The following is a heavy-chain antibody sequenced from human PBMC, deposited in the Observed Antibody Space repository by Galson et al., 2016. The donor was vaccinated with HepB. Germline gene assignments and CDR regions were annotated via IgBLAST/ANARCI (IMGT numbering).Heavy chain of an antibody. J-gene: IGHJ2*01. CDR3: ARDRSGYQRAWYFDL. CDR1: GGSISSGGYS. V-gene: IGHV4-30-2*01. Sequence: TLSLTCTVSGGSISSGGYSWSWIRQPPGKGLEWMGYIYQSGSTYYNPSLKSRVTVSVDRSKNQLSLRLSSVTAADTAVYYCARDRSGYQRAWYFDLWGRGTLVTVSS. CDR2: IYQSGST. D-gene: IGHD3-3*01.